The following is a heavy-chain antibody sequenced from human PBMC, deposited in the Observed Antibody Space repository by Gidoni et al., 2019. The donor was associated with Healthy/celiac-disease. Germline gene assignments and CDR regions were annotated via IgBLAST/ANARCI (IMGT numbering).Heavy chain of an antibody. CDR2: ISYDGSNK. CDR3: AKDDSYGWSAIEYFDY. V-gene: IGHV3-30*18. CDR1: GFTFRSYG. Sequence: QVQLVESGGGVVQPGRALRLPCAASGFTFRSYGMHWVRQAPGKGLEWVAVISYDGSNKYYADSVKGRFTISRDNSKNTLYLQMNSLRAEDTAVYYCAKDDSYGWSAIEYFDYWGQGTLVTVSS. D-gene: IGHD5-18*01. J-gene: IGHJ4*02.